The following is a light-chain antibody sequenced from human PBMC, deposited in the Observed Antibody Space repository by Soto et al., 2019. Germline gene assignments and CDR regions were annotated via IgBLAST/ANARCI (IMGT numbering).Light chain of an antibody. V-gene: IGKV3-15*01. CDR2: GAS. CDR3: QQYNNWPLT. CDR1: QSVSSN. J-gene: IGKJ4*01. Sequence: EIVRTQSPATLSVSPGERATLSCRASQSVSSNLAWYQQKPGQAPRLLIYGASTRATGIPARFSGSGSGTEFNLTISRLQSEDFAVYYCQQYNNWPLTFGGGTKVDIK.